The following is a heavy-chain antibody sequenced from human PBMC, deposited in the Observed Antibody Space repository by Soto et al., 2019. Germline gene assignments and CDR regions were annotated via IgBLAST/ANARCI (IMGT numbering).Heavy chain of an antibody. D-gene: IGHD5-18*01. J-gene: IGHJ4*02. CDR3: ARQDGYSYGYYSVY. CDR2: INPNSGNI. Sequence: ASVKVSCKASGYTFTNYDIHWVRQATGQGLEWMGWINPNSGNIGYAQKFQGWVTMTRDTSISTAYMELSRLRSDDTAVYYCARQDGYSYGYYSVYWGQGTLVTVSS. V-gene: IGHV1-8*01. CDR1: GYTFTNYD.